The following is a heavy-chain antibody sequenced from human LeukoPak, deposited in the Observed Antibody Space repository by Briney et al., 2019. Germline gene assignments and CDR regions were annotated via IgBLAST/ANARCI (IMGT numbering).Heavy chain of an antibody. CDR3: VKDPYSSSSGGPYAMDV. CDR1: GFTFSSYA. Sequence: GGSLRLSCSASGFTFSSYAMHWVRQAPGKGLEYVSAISSNGGSTYYADSVKGRFTISRDNSKNTLYLQMSSLRAEDTAVYYCVKDPYSSSSGGPYAMDVWGQGTTVTVSS. J-gene: IGHJ6*01. CDR2: ISSNGGST. V-gene: IGHV3-64D*09. D-gene: IGHD6-6*01.